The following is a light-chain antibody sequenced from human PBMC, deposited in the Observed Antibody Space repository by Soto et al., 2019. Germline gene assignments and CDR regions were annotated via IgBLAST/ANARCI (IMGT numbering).Light chain of an antibody. CDR1: QNIRNY. CDR2: KAS. CDR3: RQSHSTPYT. V-gene: IGKV1-39*01. Sequence: DTQMTQSPSSLSASVGDRVTIPCRASQNIRNYLNWYQQKPGKAPKLLIFKASNLQSELPSRFSGSGSGTDFNVTISSLKPEDFATYYCRQSHSTPYTFGPGTKLEIK. J-gene: IGKJ2*01.